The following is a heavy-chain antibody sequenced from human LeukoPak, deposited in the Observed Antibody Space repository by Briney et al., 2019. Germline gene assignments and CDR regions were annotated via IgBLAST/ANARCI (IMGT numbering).Heavy chain of an antibody. CDR3: ARGNYYGSGSRYYYYMDV. CDR2: IYYSGST. CDR1: GGSISSYY. V-gene: IGHV4-59*12. J-gene: IGHJ6*03. D-gene: IGHD3-10*01. Sequence: SETLSLTCTVSGGSISSYYWSWIRQPPGKGLEWIGYIYYSGSTNYNPSLKSRVTISVDTSKNQFSLKLSSVTAADTAVYYCARGNYYGSGSRYYYYMDVWGRGTTVTVSS.